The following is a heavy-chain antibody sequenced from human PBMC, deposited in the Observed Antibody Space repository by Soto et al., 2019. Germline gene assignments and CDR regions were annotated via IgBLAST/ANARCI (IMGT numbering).Heavy chain of an antibody. CDR2: ISAYNGNT. J-gene: IGHJ6*02. CDR1: GYTFTSYG. CDR3: VSDRGAYAMDV. Sequence: QVQLVQSGAEVKKPGASVKVSCKASGYTFTSYGISWVRQAPGQGLEWMGWISAYNGNTNYAQKLQGRVTMTTDTSLSAGYMEMRSLRSDVTAVYYCVSDRGAYAMDVWGQGTTVTVSS. V-gene: IGHV1-18*01.